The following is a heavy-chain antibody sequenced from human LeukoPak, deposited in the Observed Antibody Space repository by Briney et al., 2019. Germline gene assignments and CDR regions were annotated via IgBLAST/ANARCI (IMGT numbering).Heavy chain of an antibody. CDR3: ARTGTYDVFDI. D-gene: IGHD1/OR15-1a*01. J-gene: IGHJ3*02. CDR1: GGTFSSYA. Sequence: GASVKVSCKASGGTFSSYAISWVRQAPGQGLEWMGGIIPIFGTANYAQKFQGRVTITADKSTSTAYMELSSLRSEDTAVYYCARTGTYDVFDIWGQGTMVTVSS. V-gene: IGHV1-69*06. CDR2: IIPIFGTA.